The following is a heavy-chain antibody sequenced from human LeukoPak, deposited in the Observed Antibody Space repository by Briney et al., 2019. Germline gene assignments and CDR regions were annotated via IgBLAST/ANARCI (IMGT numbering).Heavy chain of an antibody. CDR2: INPNSGGT. J-gene: IGHJ4*02. V-gene: IGHV1-2*02. D-gene: IGHD1-26*01. CDR3: ARDLRWELQGYDY. CDR1: GYTFTGYY. Sequence: ASVKVSCKASGYTFTGYYMHWVRQAPGQGLEWMGWINPNSGGTNYAQEFQGRVTMTRDTSISTAYMELSRLRSDDTAVYYCARDLRWELQGYDYWGQGTLVTVSS.